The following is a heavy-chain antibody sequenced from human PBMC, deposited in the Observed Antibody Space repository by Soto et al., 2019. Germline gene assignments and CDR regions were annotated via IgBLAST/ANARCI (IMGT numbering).Heavy chain of an antibody. CDR3: AREFITSRLPFDS. D-gene: IGHD3-22*01. V-gene: IGHV3-21*05. Sequence: PGGSLRLSCAASGFTFSSYSMNWVRQAPGKGLEWVSYISSSSSYIFYADSLKGRFTISRDNARSSLYLQMNSLRAEDTAVYYCAREFITSRLPFDSWGQGTLVTVSS. CDR2: ISSSSSYI. CDR1: GFTFSSYS. J-gene: IGHJ4*02.